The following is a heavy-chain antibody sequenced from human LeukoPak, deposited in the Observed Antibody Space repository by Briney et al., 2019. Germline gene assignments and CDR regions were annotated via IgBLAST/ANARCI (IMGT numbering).Heavy chain of an antibody. Sequence: GRSLRLSCAASGFTFDDYAMHWVRQAPGKGLEWVSGISWNSGSIGYADSVKGRFTISRDNAKNSLYLQMNSLRAEDTALYYCAKGYSYGYVIDYWGRGTLVTVSS. CDR1: GFTFDDYA. V-gene: IGHV3-9*01. D-gene: IGHD5-18*01. J-gene: IGHJ4*02. CDR2: ISWNSGSI. CDR3: AKGYSYGYVIDY.